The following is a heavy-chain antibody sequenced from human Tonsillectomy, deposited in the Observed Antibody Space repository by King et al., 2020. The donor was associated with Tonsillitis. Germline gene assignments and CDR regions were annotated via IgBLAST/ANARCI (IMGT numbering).Heavy chain of an antibody. Sequence: VQLVESGGGVVQPGRSLRLSCAASGFTFSSYGMHWVSQAPGKGLEWGAGIWYDGSNKYYADSVKGRFTNSRDNSKNTLYLQMNSLRAEDTAVYYCARGRFGDLVDYWGQGTLVTVSS. CDR3: ARGRFGDLVDY. CDR1: GFTFSSYG. J-gene: IGHJ4*02. V-gene: IGHV3-33*08. CDR2: IWYDGSNK. D-gene: IGHD3-10*01.